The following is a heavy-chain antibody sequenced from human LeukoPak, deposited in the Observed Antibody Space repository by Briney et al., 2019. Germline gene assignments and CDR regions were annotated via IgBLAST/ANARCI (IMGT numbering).Heavy chain of an antibody. J-gene: IGHJ4*02. CDR3: ASRYYDSSGYYGYYFDY. CDR1: GFTFSSYA. CDR2: ISGSGGST. V-gene: IGHV3-23*01. Sequence: GGSLRLSCPASGFTFSSYAMSWVRQAPGKGLEWVSAISGSGGSTYYADSVKGRFTISRDNSKNTLYLQMNSLRAEDTAVYYCASRYYDSSGYYGYYFDYWGQGTLVTVSS. D-gene: IGHD3-22*01.